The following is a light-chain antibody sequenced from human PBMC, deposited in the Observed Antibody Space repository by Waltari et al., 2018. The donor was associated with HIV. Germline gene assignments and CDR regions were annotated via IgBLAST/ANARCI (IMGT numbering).Light chain of an antibody. V-gene: IGLV3-10*01. J-gene: IGLJ2*01. CDR3: YSTDISGYSRV. CDR2: EDK. CDR1: ALPKKF. Sequence: SYELTQPPSVSVSPGQTARITCSGDALPKKFAYWYQQKAGQAPALVIYEDKKPPSGIPERFSGSRSGTLATLSIRGAQVEDEADYYCYSTDISGYSRVFGGGTKVTVL.